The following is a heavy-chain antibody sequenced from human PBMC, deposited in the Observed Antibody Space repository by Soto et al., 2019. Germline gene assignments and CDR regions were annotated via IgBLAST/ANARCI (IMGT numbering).Heavy chain of an antibody. D-gene: IGHD6-13*01. CDR3: ARLQAAAGDNNLTFDY. J-gene: IGHJ4*02. CDR1: GYSFTSYW. V-gene: IGHV5-10-1*01. Sequence: EVQLVQSGAEVKKPGESLRISCKGSGYSFTSYWISCVRQMPGKGLEWMGRIDPSDSYTNYSPSFQGHVSISADMSISTAYLQWSSLKASDTAMYYCARLQAAAGDNNLTFDYWGEGTLVTVSS. CDR2: IDPSDSYT.